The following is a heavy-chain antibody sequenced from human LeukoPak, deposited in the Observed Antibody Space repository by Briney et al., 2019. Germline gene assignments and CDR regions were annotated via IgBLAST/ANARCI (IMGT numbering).Heavy chain of an antibody. Sequence: GGSLRLSCAASGFTLSSYNMKWVRQAPGKGLEWVSSISYRSSDIEYADSVKGRFTISRDNAKKSLYLQMNSLRAEDTAVYFCARDSRWLRHDGGWFDPWGQGTLVTVSS. CDR3: ARDSRWLRHDGGWFDP. CDR1: GFTLSSYN. CDR2: ISYRSSDI. J-gene: IGHJ5*02. V-gene: IGHV3-21*01. D-gene: IGHD5-12*01.